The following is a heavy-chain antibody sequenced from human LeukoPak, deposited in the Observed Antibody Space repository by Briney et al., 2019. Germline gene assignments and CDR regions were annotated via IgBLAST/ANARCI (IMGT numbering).Heavy chain of an antibody. V-gene: IGHV1-69*13. CDR2: IIPIFGTA. D-gene: IGHD2-15*01. Sequence: ASVKVSCKASGGTFSSYAISWVRQAPGQGLEWMGGIIPIFGTANYAQKFQGRVTITADESTSTAYMELSSLRSEDTAVYYCAIGYCSGASCYSYYYYGMDVWGQGTTVTVSS. J-gene: IGHJ6*02. CDR1: GGTFSSYA. CDR3: AIGYCSGASCYSYYYYGMDV.